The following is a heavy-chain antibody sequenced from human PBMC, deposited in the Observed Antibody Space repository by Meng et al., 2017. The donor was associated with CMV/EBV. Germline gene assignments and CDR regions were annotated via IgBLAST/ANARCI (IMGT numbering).Heavy chain of an antibody. CDR3: AKGGSSWYDP. CDR1: GFTFSSYA. CDR2: IYSGGSST. J-gene: IGHJ5*02. Sequence: GESLKISCAASGFTFSSYAMSWVRQAPGKGLEWVSVIYSGGSSTYYADSEKGRFTISRDNSKNTLYLQMNSLRAEDTAVYYCAKGGSSWYDPWGQGTLVTVSS. V-gene: IGHV3-23*03. D-gene: IGHD6-13*01.